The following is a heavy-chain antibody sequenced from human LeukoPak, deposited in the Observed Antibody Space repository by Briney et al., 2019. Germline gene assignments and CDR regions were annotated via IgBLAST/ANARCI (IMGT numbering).Heavy chain of an antibody. CDR1: GFTVSSNY. J-gene: IGHJ4*02. Sequence: PGGSLRLSCAASGFTVSSNYMSWVRQAPGKGLEWVSVIYSGGSTYYADSVKGRFTISRDNSKNTLYLQMNSLRAEDTAVYYCARDLGLLWFGEFGYWGQGTLVTVSS. D-gene: IGHD3-10*01. CDR3: ARDLGLLWFGEFGY. CDR2: IYSGGST. V-gene: IGHV3-53*01.